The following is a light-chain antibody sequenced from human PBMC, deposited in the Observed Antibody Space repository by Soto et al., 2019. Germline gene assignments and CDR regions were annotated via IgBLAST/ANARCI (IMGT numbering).Light chain of an antibody. CDR1: SSEVGSHNL. CDR2: EVS. Sequence: QSALTQPASVSGSPGQSITISCTGTSSEVGSHNLVSWYQQHPGKAPKLMIYEVSKRPSGVSNRFSGSKSGNTASLTISGLQAEDEAHYYCCSYAGSSTYVFGTGTKLTVL. V-gene: IGLV2-23*02. CDR3: CSYAGSSTYV. J-gene: IGLJ1*01.